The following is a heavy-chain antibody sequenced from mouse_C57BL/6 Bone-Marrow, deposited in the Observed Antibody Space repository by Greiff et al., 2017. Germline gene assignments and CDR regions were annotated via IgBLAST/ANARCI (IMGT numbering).Heavy chain of an antibody. CDR2: IYPGSGNT. D-gene: IGHD4-1*01. Sequence: VQLQESGAELVRPGASVKLSCKASGYTFTDYYINWVKQRPGQGLEWIARIYPGSGNTYYNEKFKGKATLTAEKSSSTAYMQLSSLTSEDSAVYFCARDWDWGWYFDVWGTGTTVTVSS. CDR1: GYTFTDYY. CDR3: ARDWDWGWYFDV. V-gene: IGHV1-76*01. J-gene: IGHJ1*03.